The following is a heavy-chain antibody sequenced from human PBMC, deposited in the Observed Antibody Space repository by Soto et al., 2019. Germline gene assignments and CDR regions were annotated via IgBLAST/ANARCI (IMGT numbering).Heavy chain of an antibody. Sequence: GGSLRLSCVASGFPFSNYAMTWVRQAPGKGLEWVSRIDTCGSATKYADSVEGRFSISKDNAENTLYLQMNNLRADDTAVYYCVRVLKSIGWDNDVFDIWGQGTMVTVSS. V-gene: IGHV3-23*05. D-gene: IGHD6-19*01. CDR2: IDTCGSAT. CDR1: GFPFSNYA. J-gene: IGHJ3*02. CDR3: VRVLKSIGWDNDVFDI.